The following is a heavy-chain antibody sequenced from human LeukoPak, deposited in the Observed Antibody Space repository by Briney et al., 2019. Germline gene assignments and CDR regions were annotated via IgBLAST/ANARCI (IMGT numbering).Heavy chain of an antibody. CDR2: ISSSGTSK. CDR1: GFASNSYE. D-gene: IGHD1-26*01. V-gene: IGHV3-48*03. J-gene: IGHJ4*02. CDR3: ARARGTYPSHYLDY. Sequence: PGMSLRLSCAASGFASNSYEVNWVRQAPGKGLQWVSYISSSGTSKYYADSVKGRFTISRDNAKDSLFLHMSSLRVEDTAVYYCARARGTYPSHYLDYWGQGTLVTVSS.